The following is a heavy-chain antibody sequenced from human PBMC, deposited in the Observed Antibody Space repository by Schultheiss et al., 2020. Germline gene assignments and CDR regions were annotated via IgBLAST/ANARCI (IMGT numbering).Heavy chain of an antibody. V-gene: IGHV3-49*04. CDR2: IRSKAYGGTT. D-gene: IGHD6-6*01. CDR1: GFTFGDYA. CDR3: AKDRIPYSSSSLCEFDY. Sequence: GGSLRLSCTASGFTFGDYAMSWVRQAPGKGLEWVGFIRSKAYGGTTEYAASVKGRFTISRDDSKSIAYLQMNSLKTEDTAVYYCAKDRIPYSSSSLCEFDYWGQGTLVTVAS. J-gene: IGHJ4*02.